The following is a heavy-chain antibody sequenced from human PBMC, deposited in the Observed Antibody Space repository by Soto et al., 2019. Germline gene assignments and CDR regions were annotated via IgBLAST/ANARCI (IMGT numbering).Heavy chain of an antibody. V-gene: IGHV1-24*01. CDR2: YAPAKDET. CDR1: GSTLRELN. Sequence: GASVKVSCKVTGSTLRELNLHWVRQAPGKGLEWLAGYAPAKDETLSAQTVKGRITVKEDTSAVTAYMELRGLTFDDSAVYYFATGDQLSAEVTGISFSVWGQGTRVTVSS. D-gene: IGHD2-21*02. J-gene: IGHJ4*02. CDR3: ATGDQLSAEVTGISFSV.